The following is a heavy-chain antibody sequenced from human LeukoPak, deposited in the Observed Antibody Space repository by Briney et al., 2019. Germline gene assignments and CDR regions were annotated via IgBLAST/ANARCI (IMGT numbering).Heavy chain of an antibody. J-gene: IGHJ6*02. Sequence: PGGSLRLSCAASGFTFGDYYMSWIRQAPGKGLEWVSYISSRSGSSIYYGDSVKGRFTISRDNAKYTLYLQMNTLRVEDTAVYYCARDLMDYDVSTGLHHYYMDVWGQGTTVTVSS. D-gene: IGHD3-9*01. CDR1: GFTFGDYY. CDR3: ARDLMDYDVSTGLHHYYMDV. CDR2: ISSRSGSSI. V-gene: IGHV3-11*04.